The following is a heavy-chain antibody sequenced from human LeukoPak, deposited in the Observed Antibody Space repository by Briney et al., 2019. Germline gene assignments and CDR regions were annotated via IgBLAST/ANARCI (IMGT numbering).Heavy chain of an antibody. CDR1: GFTFSSYG. CDR2: IWYDGSNK. J-gene: IGHJ6*02. Sequence: PGGSLRLSCAASGFTFSSYGMHWVRQAPGKGLEWAAVIWYDGSNKYYADSVKGRFTISRDNSKNTLYLQINGLRAEDTAEYYCARNRIPTYYCGMDVWGQGTTVTVSS. V-gene: IGHV3-33*01. CDR3: ARNRIPTYYCGMDV.